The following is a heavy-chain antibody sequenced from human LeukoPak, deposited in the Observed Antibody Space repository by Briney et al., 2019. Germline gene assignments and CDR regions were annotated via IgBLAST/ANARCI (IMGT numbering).Heavy chain of an antibody. CDR3: ARSVAAAGQGFDY. D-gene: IGHD6-13*01. V-gene: IGHV3-48*04. CDR2: ISSSSSTI. CDR1: GFSFSSYA. J-gene: IGHJ4*02. Sequence: PGGSLRLSCAASGFSFSSYAMNWVRQAPGKGLEWVSYISSSSSTIYYADSVKGRFTISRDNAKNSLYLQMNSLRAEDTAVYYCARSVAAAGQGFDYWGQGTLVTVSS.